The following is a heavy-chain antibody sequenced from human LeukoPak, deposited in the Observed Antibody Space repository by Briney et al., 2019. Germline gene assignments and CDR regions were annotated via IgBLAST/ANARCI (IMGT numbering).Heavy chain of an antibody. J-gene: IGHJ4*02. V-gene: IGHV3-7*03. CDR2: IKQDGSEK. CDR3: ARDYYGSGSYYNRGFGY. CDR1: GFTFSSYW. D-gene: IGHD3-10*01. Sequence: PGGSLRLSCAASGFTFSSYWMSWVRQAPGKGLEWVANIKQDGSEKYYVDSVKGRFTISRDNAKNSLYLQMNSLRAEDTAVYYCARDYYGSGSYYNRGFGYWGQGTLVTVSS.